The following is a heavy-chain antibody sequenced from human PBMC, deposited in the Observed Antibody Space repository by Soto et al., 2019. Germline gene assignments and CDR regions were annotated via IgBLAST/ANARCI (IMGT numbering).Heavy chain of an antibody. V-gene: IGHV1-69*13. J-gene: IGHJ3*02. D-gene: IGHD2-2*03. CDR3: ATGYCSSTSCYWTHAFDI. CDR2: IIPIFGTA. Sequence: ASVKVSCKASGGTFSSYAISWVRQAPGQGLEWMGGIIPIFGTANYAQKFQGRVTITADESTSTAYMELSSLRSEDTAVYYCATGYCSSTSCYWTHAFDIWGQGTMVTVSS. CDR1: GGTFSSYA.